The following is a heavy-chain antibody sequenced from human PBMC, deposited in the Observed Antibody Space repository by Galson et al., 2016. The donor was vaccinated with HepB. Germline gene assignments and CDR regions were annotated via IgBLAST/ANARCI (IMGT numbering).Heavy chain of an antibody. CDR3: STERQERRLGY. D-gene: IGHD1-1*01. V-gene: IGHV3-15*07. J-gene: IGHJ4*02. Sequence: SLRLSCAASGFTFSNAWMNWVRQAPVKGLEWVGRIKSRTDGGTAAYAAPVTGRFTISRDDSKNTLYLQMNSLKTEDTAVYYCSTERQERRLGYWGQGTLVTVSS. CDR1: GFTFSNAW. CDR2: IKSRTDGGTA.